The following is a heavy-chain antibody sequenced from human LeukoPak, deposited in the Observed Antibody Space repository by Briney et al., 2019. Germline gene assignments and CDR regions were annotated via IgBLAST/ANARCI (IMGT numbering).Heavy chain of an antibody. Sequence: GGSLRLSCAASGFTFSSYGMSWVRQAPGKGLGWVSAISGSGGSTYYADSVKGRFTISRDNAKNSLYLQMNSLRAEDMALYYCAKDMWAAKKEWGAFDIWGQGTMVTVSS. J-gene: IGHJ3*02. D-gene: IGHD3-16*01. CDR1: GFTFSSYG. CDR2: ISGSGGST. CDR3: AKDMWAAKKEWGAFDI. V-gene: IGHV3-23*01.